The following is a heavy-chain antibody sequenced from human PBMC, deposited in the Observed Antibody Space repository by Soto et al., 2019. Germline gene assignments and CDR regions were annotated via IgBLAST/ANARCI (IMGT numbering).Heavy chain of an antibody. CDR2: IDPSDSYT. J-gene: IGHJ5*02. V-gene: IGHV5-10-1*01. CDR3: ASAIAAAGVFDP. CDR1: GYSFTSYW. D-gene: IGHD6-13*01. Sequence: GESLKLSCKGSGYSFTSYWISWVRQMPGKGLEWMGRIDPSDSYTNYSPSFQGHVTISADKSISTAYLQWSSLKASDTAMYYCASAIAAAGVFDPWGQGTLVTVSS.